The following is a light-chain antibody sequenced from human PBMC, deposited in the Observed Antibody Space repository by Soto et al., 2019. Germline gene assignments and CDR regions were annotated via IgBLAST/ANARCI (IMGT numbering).Light chain of an antibody. V-gene: IGKV3-20*01. Sequence: EIGLTQSPGTLSLSPGERATLSCRASQSVSSNYLVWYQQKPGQGPRLLIYGASSRATGIPDRFSGSGSGTDFTLIISRLEPEDFAVYSCQQDGSSPPTFGQGTKVEIK. J-gene: IGKJ1*01. CDR2: GAS. CDR1: QSVSSNY. CDR3: QQDGSSPPT.